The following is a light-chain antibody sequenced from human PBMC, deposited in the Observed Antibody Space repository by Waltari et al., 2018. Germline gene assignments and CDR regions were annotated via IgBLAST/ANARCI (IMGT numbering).Light chain of an antibody. CDR2: KSS. CDR1: QSVSSW. V-gene: IGKV1-5*03. CDR3: QQYYTHSGT. Sequence: DIQMAQSPSTLSASVGDRVTIPFRASQSVSSWLAWYPQKPGKAPKLLLYKSSKLESEVPTRISGSGAGTYFTLTINSLQPDDVATYCCQQYYTHSGTFGQGTKVEV. J-gene: IGKJ2*02.